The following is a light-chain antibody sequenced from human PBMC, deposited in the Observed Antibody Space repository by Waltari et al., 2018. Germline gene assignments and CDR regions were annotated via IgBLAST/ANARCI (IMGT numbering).Light chain of an antibody. V-gene: IGKV3-20*01. Sequence: EIVLTQSPGTLSLSPGERATLSCRASQSVSKYLAWYQQKPGQAPRLLIYHASSRATGIPDRFSGSGSGTDFSLTISRLEPEDFAVYYCQHYLRLPATFGQGTKVEIK. J-gene: IGKJ1*01. CDR1: QSVSKY. CDR3: QHYLRLPAT. CDR2: HAS.